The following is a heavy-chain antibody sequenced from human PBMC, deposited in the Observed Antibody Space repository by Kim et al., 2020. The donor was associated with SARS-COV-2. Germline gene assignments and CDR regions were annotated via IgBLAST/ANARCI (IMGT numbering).Heavy chain of an antibody. V-gene: IGHV3-13*01. J-gene: IGHJ4*02. CDR3: ARGVGGSGSYYPYYFDY. D-gene: IGHD3-10*01. Sequence: VKGRFTISRENDKNSLYLQMNSRRAGDTAVYYCARGVGGSGSYYPYYFDYWGQGTLVTVSS.